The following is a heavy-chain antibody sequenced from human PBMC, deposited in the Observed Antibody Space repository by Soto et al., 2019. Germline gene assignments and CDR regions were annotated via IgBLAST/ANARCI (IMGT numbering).Heavy chain of an antibody. V-gene: IGHV3-23*01. D-gene: IGHD2-2*01. Sequence: GGSLRLSCAASGFTFSSYAMSWVRQAPGKGLEWVSAISGSGGSTYYADSVKGRFTISRDNSKNTLYLQMNSLRAKDTAVYYCAKDLPDKDIVVLPAAMGVMDVWGKGTTVTVSS. J-gene: IGHJ6*03. CDR1: GFTFSSYA. CDR2: ISGSGGST. CDR3: AKDLPDKDIVVLPAAMGVMDV.